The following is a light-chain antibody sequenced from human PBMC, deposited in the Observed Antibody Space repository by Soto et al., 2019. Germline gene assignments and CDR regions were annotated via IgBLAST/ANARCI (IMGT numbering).Light chain of an antibody. CDR2: EVS. V-gene: IGLV2-14*01. CDR3: SSYTGNTPFFV. J-gene: IGLJ1*01. Sequence: QSALTQPASVSGSDGQSITISCTGTSSDVGCYNYVSWYQQRPGKAPKLMMFEVSNRPSGVSNRFSGSKSDNTASLTISGLQGDDAADYYCSSYTGNTPFFVFGTGTKVTVL. CDR1: SSDVGCYNY.